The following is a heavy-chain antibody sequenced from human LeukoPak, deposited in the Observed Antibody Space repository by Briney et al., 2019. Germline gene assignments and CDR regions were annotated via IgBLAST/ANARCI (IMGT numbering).Heavy chain of an antibody. D-gene: IGHD6-19*01. J-gene: IGHJ4*02. CDR3: ARRIAVAGSHHFDY. CDR2: ISGSSSPI. Sequence: GGSLRLSCAASGFTFSSYSMNWVRQAPGKGLEWVSYISGSSSPIYYADSVKGRFTVSRDNAKNSLYLQMNSLRAEDTAVYYCARRIAVAGSHHFDYWGQGTLVTVSS. CDR1: GFTFSSYS. V-gene: IGHV3-48*01.